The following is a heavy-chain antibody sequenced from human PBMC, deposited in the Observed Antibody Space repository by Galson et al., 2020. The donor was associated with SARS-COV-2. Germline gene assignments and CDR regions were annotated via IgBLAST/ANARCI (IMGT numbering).Heavy chain of an antibody. CDR3: AREGLPSIWYPGFDY. Sequence: GGSLRLSCAASGFTFSSYAMHWVRQAPGKGLEWVAVISYDGSNKYYADSVKGRFTISRDNSKNTLYLQMNSLRAEDTAVYYCAREGLPSIWYPGFDYWGQGTLVTVSS. D-gene: IGHD6-13*01. CDR2: ISYDGSNK. V-gene: IGHV3-30*01. CDR1: GFTFSSYA. J-gene: IGHJ4*02.